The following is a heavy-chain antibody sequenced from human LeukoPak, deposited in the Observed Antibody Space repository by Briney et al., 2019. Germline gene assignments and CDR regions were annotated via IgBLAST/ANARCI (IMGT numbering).Heavy chain of an antibody. CDR1: GFTFSNYA. CDR2: ISGSGGST. J-gene: IGHJ4*02. D-gene: IGHD6-13*01. CDR3: AKQQGIAAAGTDY. V-gene: IGHV3-23*01. Sequence: GGALRLSRAASGFTFSNYAMSWVRQAPRRGLEWVSAISGSGGSTYYADSVKGRFTISRDNSKNTLYLQMNSLRAEDTAVYYCAKQQGIAAAGTDYWGQGTLVTVSS.